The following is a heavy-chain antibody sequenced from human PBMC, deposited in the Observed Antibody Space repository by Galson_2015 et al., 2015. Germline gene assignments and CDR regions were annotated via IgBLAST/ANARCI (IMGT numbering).Heavy chain of an antibody. CDR1: GSSISSGYY. V-gene: IGHV4-38-2*01. J-gene: IGHJ4*02. D-gene: IGHD6-19*01. CDR3: ASNEGVKQWLAFDY. CDR2: IYHRGST. Sequence: SETLSLTCAVSGSSISSGYYWGWIRQPPGKGLEWIGSIYHRGSTYYNPSLKSRVTISVDTSKNQFSLKLSSVTAADTAVYYCASNEGVKQWLAFDYWGQGTLVTVSS.